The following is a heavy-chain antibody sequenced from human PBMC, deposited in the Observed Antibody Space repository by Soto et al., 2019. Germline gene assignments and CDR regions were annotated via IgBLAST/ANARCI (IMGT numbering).Heavy chain of an antibody. J-gene: IGHJ3*02. CDR3: ARHLAYSGYIKRENDAFDI. CDR1: GYTFTSYG. D-gene: IGHD5-12*01. V-gene: IGHV1-18*01. Sequence: ASVKVSCKASGYTFTSYGISWVRQAPGQGLEWMGWISAYNGNTNYAQKLQGRVTMTTDTSTSTAYMELRSLRSDDTAVYYCARHLAYSGYIKRENDAFDIWGQGTMVTVSS. CDR2: ISAYNGNT.